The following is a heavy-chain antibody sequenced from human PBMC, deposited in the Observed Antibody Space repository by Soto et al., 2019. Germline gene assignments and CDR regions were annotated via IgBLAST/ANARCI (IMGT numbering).Heavy chain of an antibody. CDR2: ISLYSDGT. CDR3: ARVVPGAEAWFGP. Sequence: GASVKVSCKASGYTFSNYGITWVRQAPGQPLEWLGWISLYSDGTNYAQKFQGRVSMTTDTSTTTAYMELRSLRSDDTAVYYCARVVPGAEAWFGPWGQGTLVTVSS. J-gene: IGHJ5*02. V-gene: IGHV1-18*01. D-gene: IGHD2-2*01. CDR1: GYTFSNYG.